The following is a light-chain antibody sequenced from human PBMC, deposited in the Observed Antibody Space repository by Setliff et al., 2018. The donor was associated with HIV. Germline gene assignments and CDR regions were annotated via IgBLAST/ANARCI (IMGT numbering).Light chain of an antibody. J-gene: IGLJ3*02. CDR1: SNDVGAYNY. CDR2: DVT. V-gene: IGLV2-14*03. Sequence: QSVLTQPASVSGSPGQSITISCTGTSNDVGAYNYVSWYQQHPGKAPKLIVYDVTNRPSGVSNRFSGSKSGNTASLTISGLQAEDEAVYYCSSHTITSTVVFGGGTQLTVL. CDR3: SSHTITSTVV.